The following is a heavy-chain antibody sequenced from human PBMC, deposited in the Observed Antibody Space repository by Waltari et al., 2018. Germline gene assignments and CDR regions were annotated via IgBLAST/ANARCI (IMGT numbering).Heavy chain of an antibody. CDR2: VDPEDGET. J-gene: IGHJ3*02. CDR1: GYTFTDYY. Sequence: EVQLVQSGAEVKKPGATVKISCKVSGYTFTDYYMHWVEQDPGKGLEWMGLVDPEDGETIYAEKFQGRVPITADTSTDTAYMELSSLRSEDTAVYYCATLGLGYCTGGVCYTHAFDIWGQGTMVTVSS. CDR3: ATLGLGYCTGGVCYTHAFDI. V-gene: IGHV1-69-2*01. D-gene: IGHD2-8*02.